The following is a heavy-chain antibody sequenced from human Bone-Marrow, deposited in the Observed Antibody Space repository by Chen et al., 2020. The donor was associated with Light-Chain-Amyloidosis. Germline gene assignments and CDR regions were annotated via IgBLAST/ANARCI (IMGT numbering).Heavy chain of an antibody. CDR3: TTGIIPTSRYYYYMDV. CDR2: IKSKTDGGTT. CDR1: GFIFSNAW. Sequence: EVQLVESGGGLVKPGGSLRLSCAASGFIFSNAWMSWVRQAPGKGLEWVGRIKSKTDGGTTDYAAPVKGRFTISRDDSKNTLYLQMNSLKTEDTAVYYCTTGIIPTSRYYYYMDVWGKGTTVTVSS. J-gene: IGHJ6*03. V-gene: IGHV3-15*01.